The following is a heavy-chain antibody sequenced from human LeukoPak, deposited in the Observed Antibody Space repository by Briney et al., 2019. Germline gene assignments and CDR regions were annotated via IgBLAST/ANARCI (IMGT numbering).Heavy chain of an antibody. CDR2: IWYDGSNE. D-gene: IGHD6-19*01. Sequence: PGGSLRLSCAASGFTFSSYAVHWVRQAPGKGLEWVAVIWYDGSNENYADSVKGRFTISRDNSKNTLFLQMNSLRAEDTAVYYCARVPYSSAWYLDYWGQGTLVTVSS. CDR3: ARVPYSSAWYLDY. J-gene: IGHJ4*02. V-gene: IGHV3-33*01. CDR1: GFTFSSYA.